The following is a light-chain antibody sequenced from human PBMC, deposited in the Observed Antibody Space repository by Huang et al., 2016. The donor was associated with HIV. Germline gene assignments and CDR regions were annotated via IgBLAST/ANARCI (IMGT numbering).Light chain of an antibody. J-gene: IGKJ4*01. Sequence: IQMTQSPSSVSASVGDRVTITCRASQVISRWLAWYQQKPGKAPKLLIHDASSLQSWVPSRFSGSGSGTDFTLTISSLQPEDIATYYCQQANSFPPTFGGGTKVEIK. CDR1: QVISRW. V-gene: IGKV1-12*01. CDR3: QQANSFPPT. CDR2: DAS.